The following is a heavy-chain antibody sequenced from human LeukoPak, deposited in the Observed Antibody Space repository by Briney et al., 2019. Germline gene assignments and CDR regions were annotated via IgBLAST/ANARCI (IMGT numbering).Heavy chain of an antibody. CDR1: GYSFRSNW. Sequence: GKPLKISCKGSGYSFRSNWIAWVRQKPGKGLEWMGIIYARDSDTRYSPSFQGQVTISADKSISTAYLQWSSLKASDTAMYYCARFYASGLPYLDYWGQGTLVTVSS. CDR3: ARFYASGLPYLDY. J-gene: IGHJ4*02. CDR2: IYARDSDT. D-gene: IGHD3-10*01. V-gene: IGHV5-51*01.